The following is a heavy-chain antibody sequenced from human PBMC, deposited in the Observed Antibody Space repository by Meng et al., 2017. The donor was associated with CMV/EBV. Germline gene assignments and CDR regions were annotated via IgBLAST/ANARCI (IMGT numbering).Heavy chain of an antibody. V-gene: IGHV3-66*01. J-gene: IGHJ4*02. CDR2: IYSGGST. D-gene: IGHD5-24*01. CDR3: AREGDGYDKAPY. CDR1: GFTVSSNY. Sequence: ERGGGLVQPGGSLRLSCAASGFTVSSNYMSWVRQAPGKGLEWVSVIYSGGSTYYADSVKGRFTISRDNSKNTLYLQMNSLRAEDTAVYYCAREGDGYDKAPYWGQGTLVTVSS.